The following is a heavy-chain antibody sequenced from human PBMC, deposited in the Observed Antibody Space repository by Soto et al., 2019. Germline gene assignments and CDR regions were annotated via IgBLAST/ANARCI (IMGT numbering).Heavy chain of an antibody. Sequence: QVQLVESGGGVVQPGRSLIVSCAASGHTFSSYGRHWVRQAPGKGLEWVAAISYDGRNKNYADSVEGRFTISRDNSKNTLYLQMNSLRAEDTAVYYCAKDTYYHDSSGYYTFDYWGQGTLVTVSS. D-gene: IGHD3-22*01. CDR1: GHTFSSYG. CDR3: AKDTYYHDSSGYYTFDY. J-gene: IGHJ4*02. CDR2: ISYDGRNK. V-gene: IGHV3-30*18.